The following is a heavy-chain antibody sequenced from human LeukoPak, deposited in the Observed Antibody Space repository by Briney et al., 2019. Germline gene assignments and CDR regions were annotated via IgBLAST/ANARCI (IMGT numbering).Heavy chain of an antibody. J-gene: IGHJ6*03. CDR1: GYSFTNAG. V-gene: IGHV1-18*01. CDR3: ARRSLTIVSVAPAYYAYMDV. D-gene: IGHD3-16*02. CDR2: ISAYNGKT. Sequence: GASVKVSCKASGYSFTNAGISWIRQAPGQGLQWVGWISAYNGKTNHTQDLQGRVTLSTDTSTNTAYLELRGLKSDDTAVYYRARRSLTIVSVAPAYYAYMDVWGKGTSVTVSS.